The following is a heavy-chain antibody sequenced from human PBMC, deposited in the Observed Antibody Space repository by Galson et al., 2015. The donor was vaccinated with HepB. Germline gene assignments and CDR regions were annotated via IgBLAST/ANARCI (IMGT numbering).Heavy chain of an antibody. CDR3: ASSLYGSGSPVVNWFDP. CDR2: IIPIFGTA. CDR1: GGTFSSYA. Sequence: SVKVSCKASGGTFSSYAISWVRQAPGQGLEWMGGIIPIFGTANYAQKFQGRVTITADKSTSTAYMELSSLRSEDTAVYYCASSLYGSGSPVVNWFDPWGQGTLVTVSS. V-gene: IGHV1-69*06. D-gene: IGHD3-10*01. J-gene: IGHJ5*02.